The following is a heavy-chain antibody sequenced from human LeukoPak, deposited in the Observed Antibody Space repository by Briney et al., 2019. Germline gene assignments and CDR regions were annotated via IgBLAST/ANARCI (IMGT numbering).Heavy chain of an antibody. CDR1: GYTFTSYA. V-gene: IGHV1-69*13. Sequence: SVKVSCKASGYTFTSYAMNWVRQAPGQGLEWMGGIIPTFGTANYAQKFQGRVTITADESTSTAYMELSSLRSEDTAVYYCARVKGYCSGGSCYSPYYYYYGMDVWGQGTTVTVSS. D-gene: IGHD2-15*01. CDR2: IIPTFGTA. J-gene: IGHJ6*02. CDR3: ARVKGYCSGGSCYSPYYYYYGMDV.